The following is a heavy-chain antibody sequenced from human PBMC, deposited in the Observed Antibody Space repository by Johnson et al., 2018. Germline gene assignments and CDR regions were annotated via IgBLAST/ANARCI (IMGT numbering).Heavy chain of an antibody. CDR3: ARERVNASDI. V-gene: IGHV1-69*01. J-gene: IGHJ3*02. CDR1: GGTFSSYA. Sequence: VQLGEAGAEVKEPGSSVKVSCKASGGTFSSYAISWVRQAPGQGLEWMGGIIPIFGTANYAQKFQGRVTITADESTSTAYMELSSLRSVDTAVYYGARERVNASDIWGQGTMVTVSS. CDR2: IIPIFGTA.